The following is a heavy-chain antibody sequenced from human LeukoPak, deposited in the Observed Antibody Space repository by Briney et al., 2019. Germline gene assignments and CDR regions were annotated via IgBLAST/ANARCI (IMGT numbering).Heavy chain of an antibody. D-gene: IGHD6-13*01. V-gene: IGHV5-51*01. CDR3: ARAGSIYSSSWYGDY. Sequence: GESLQISCQGSGYSFTSYWIGWVRQMPGKGLEWMGIIYPGDSDTRYSPSFQGQVTISADKSISTAYLQWSSLKASDTAMYYCARAGSIYSSSWYGDYWGQGTLVTVSS. CDR2: IYPGDSDT. CDR1: GYSFTSYW. J-gene: IGHJ4*02.